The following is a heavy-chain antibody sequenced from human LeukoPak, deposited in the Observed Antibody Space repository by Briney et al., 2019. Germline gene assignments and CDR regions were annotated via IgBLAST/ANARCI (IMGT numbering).Heavy chain of an antibody. Sequence: ASVKVSCKASGYTFTSYDINWVRQATGQGLEWMGWMNPNSGNTGYTQKFQGRVTMTRNTSISTAYMELSSLRSEDTAVYYCARKYSSSSLWFDPWGQGTLVTVSS. J-gene: IGHJ5*02. D-gene: IGHD6-6*01. CDR3: ARKYSSSSLWFDP. CDR1: GYTFTSYD. CDR2: MNPNSGNT. V-gene: IGHV1-8*01.